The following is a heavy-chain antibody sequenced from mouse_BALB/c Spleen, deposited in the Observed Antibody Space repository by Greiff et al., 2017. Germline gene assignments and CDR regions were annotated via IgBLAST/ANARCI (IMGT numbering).Heavy chain of an antibody. CDR1: GYSITSGYY. CDR2: ISYDGSN. D-gene: IGHD1-3*01. V-gene: IGHV3-6*02. Sequence: DVKLQESGPGLVKPSQSLSLTCSVTGYSITSGYYWNWIRQFPGNKLEWMGYISYDGSNNYNPSLKNRISITRDTSKNQFFLKLNSVTTEDTATYYCARDAGSSPFADWGQGTLVTVSA. CDR3: ARDAGSSPFAD. J-gene: IGHJ3*01.